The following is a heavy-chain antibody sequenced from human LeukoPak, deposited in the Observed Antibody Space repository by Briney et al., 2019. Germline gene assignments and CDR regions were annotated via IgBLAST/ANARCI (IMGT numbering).Heavy chain of an antibody. CDR2: ISSSSSYI. CDR1: GFTFSTYR. J-gene: IGHJ4*02. CDR3: ASEVVVATTLDY. D-gene: IGHD2-15*01. Sequence: GGSLRLSCAASGFTFSTYRMNWVRQAPRRGLEWVSSISSSSSYIYYADSVKGRFTISRDNAKNSLYLQMNSLRAGVTAVYYCASEVVVATTLDYWGQGTLVTVSS. V-gene: IGHV3-21*01.